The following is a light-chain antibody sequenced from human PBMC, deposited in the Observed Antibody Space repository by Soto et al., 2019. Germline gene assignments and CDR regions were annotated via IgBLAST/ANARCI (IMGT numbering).Light chain of an antibody. CDR3: CSDAGSYTWV. J-gene: IGLJ3*02. CDR2: DVN. CDR1: SSDVGGYNY. V-gene: IGLV2-11*01. Sequence: QSALTQPRSVSGSPGQSVTISCTGTSSDVGGYNYVSWYQQHPGKAPKLMIYDVNKRPSGVPDRFSGSKSGNTASLTISGLQAEDEADYYCCSDAGSYTWVFGGGTKLTVL.